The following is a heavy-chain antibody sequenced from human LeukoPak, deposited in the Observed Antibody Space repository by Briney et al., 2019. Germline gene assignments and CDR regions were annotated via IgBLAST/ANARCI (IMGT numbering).Heavy chain of an antibody. CDR2: IYHSGST. D-gene: IGHD5-12*01. V-gene: IGHV4-38-2*02. CDR1: GYSISSGYY. Sequence: PSETLSLTRTVSGYSISSGYYWGWIRQPPGKGLEWIGSIYHSGSTYYNPSLKSRVTISVDTSKNQFSLKLSSVTAADTAVYYCATRYSGYGNDAFDIWGQGTMVTVSS. CDR3: ATRYSGYGNDAFDI. J-gene: IGHJ3*02.